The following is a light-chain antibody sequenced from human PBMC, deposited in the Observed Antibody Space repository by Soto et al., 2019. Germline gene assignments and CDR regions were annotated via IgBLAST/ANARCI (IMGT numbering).Light chain of an antibody. Sequence: QSALTQPASVSGSAGQSITISCSGTMRDVGAYNLVSWYQQHPGTAPKLIIYEVRNRPSGISSRFSGSRSGNTASLTISGLQAEDEGDYYCSAYSSTTRWIFGGGTKVTVL. CDR3: SAYSSTTRWI. CDR2: EVR. J-gene: IGLJ3*02. CDR1: MRDVGAYNL. V-gene: IGLV2-14*03.